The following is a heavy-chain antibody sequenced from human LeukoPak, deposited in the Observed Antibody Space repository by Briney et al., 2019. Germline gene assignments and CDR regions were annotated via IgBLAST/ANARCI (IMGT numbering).Heavy chain of an antibody. CDR1: GFTFTTYS. V-gene: IGHV3-21*01. CDR3: ARDTAYGFDY. Sequence: GGSLRLSCEASGFTFTTYSMTWVRQAPGKGLEWVSIISSGSSAIFSADALKGRFTISRDDAKNLLYLDMNSLRAEDTAVYYCARDTAYGFDYWGQGTLVTVSS. J-gene: IGHJ4*02. CDR2: ISSGSSAI. D-gene: IGHD2-21*01.